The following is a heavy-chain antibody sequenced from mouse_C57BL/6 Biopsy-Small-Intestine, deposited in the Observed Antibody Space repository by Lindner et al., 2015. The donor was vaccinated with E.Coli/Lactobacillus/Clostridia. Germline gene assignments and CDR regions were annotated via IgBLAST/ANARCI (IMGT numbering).Heavy chain of an antibody. CDR3: VRDWYFDV. J-gene: IGHJ1*03. Sequence: VQLQESGAELARPGASVKMSRKASGYTFTTYTMHWVKQRPGQGLEWIGYINPSSVYTEYNQRFKGKATLTADKSSSTAYMQLSSLTSEDSAVYYCVRDWYFDVWGTGTTVTVSS. CDR1: GYTFTTYT. CDR2: INPSSVYT. V-gene: IGHV1-4*01.